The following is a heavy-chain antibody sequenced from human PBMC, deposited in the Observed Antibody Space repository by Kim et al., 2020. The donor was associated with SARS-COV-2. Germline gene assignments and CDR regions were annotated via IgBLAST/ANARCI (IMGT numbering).Heavy chain of an antibody. CDR3: ARAPSGTLTPYYFDY. J-gene: IGHJ4*02. V-gene: IGHV5-51*01. D-gene: IGHD3-10*01. Sequence: SPHFQGQVTISADWSISTAYLQWSSLKASDTAVYYCARAPSGTLTPYYFDYWGQGTLVTVSS.